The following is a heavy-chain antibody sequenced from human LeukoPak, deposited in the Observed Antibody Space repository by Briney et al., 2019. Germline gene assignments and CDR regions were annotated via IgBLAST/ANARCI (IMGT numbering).Heavy chain of an antibody. D-gene: IGHD6-13*01. CDR2: VYYSGST. V-gene: IGHV4-39*07. CDR3: ARDDSSSWHRAIDY. Sequence: SETLSLTCTVSGGSISSSSYYWGWIRQPPGKGLEWIGNVYYSGSTYYNPSLKSRVTISVDTSKNQFSLKLSSVTAADTAVYYCARDDSSSWHRAIDYWGQGTLVTVSS. J-gene: IGHJ4*02. CDR1: GGSISSSSYY.